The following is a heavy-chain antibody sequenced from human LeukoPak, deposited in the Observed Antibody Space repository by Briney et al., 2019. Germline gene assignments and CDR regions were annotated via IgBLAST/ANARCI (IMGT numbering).Heavy chain of an antibody. CDR2: ISYDGSNK. CDR1: GFTLSSYG. Sequence: GRSLRLSCAASGFTLSSYGMHWVRQAPSKGLEWVAVISYDGSNKYYADSVKGRFTISRDNSKDTLYLQMNSLRAADTAVYYCAKGIRLLWFGELWDYFDYWGQGTLVTVSS. J-gene: IGHJ4*02. CDR3: AKGIRLLWFGELWDYFDY. D-gene: IGHD3-10*01. V-gene: IGHV3-30*18.